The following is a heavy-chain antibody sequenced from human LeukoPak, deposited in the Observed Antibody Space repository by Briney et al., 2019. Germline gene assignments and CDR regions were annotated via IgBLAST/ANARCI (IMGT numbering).Heavy chain of an antibody. CDR1: GGSISSYY. CDR2: IYTSGST. CDR3: ASLGYCSSTSCFDAFDI. Sequence: PSETLSLTCTVSGGSISSYYWSWIRQPAGKGLEWIGRIYTSGSTNYNPSLKSRVTMSVDTSKNQFSLKLSSVTAADTAVYYCASLGYCSSTSCFDAFDIWGQGTMVTVSS. J-gene: IGHJ3*02. D-gene: IGHD2-2*01. V-gene: IGHV4-4*07.